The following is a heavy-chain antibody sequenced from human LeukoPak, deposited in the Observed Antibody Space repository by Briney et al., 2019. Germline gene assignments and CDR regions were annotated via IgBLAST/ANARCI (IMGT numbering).Heavy chain of an antibody. V-gene: IGHV3-9*01. CDR3: AKEAPLDYDSSGYYFDY. J-gene: IGHJ4*02. CDR2: IGGNSGSI. Sequence: PGGSLRPSGEALGLTLDDYAMHWFGKAPGKGLEWVSGIGGNSGSIGYADSVKGRFTISRDNAKNSLYLQMNSLRAEDTALYYCAKEAPLDYDSSGYYFDYWGQGTLVTVSS. CDR1: GLTLDDYA. D-gene: IGHD3-22*01.